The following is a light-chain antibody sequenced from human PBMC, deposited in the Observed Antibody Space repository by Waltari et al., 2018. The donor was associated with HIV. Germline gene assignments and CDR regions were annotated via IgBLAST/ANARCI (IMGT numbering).Light chain of an antibody. CDR3: CSYAGSYTYV. J-gene: IGLJ1*01. V-gene: IGLV2-11*01. CDR1: SSDVGGYNY. CDR2: DVS. Sequence: QSALPQPRSVSGSPGQSVTISCTGTSSDVGGYNYVSWYQQHPGKAPKLMIYDVSKRPSGVPDRVSGSKSGNTASLTISGLQAEDEADYYCCSYAGSYTYVFGTGTKVTVL.